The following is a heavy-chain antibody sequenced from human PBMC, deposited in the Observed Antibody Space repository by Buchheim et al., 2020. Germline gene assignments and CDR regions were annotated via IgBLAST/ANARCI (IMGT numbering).Heavy chain of an antibody. CDR2: ISYDGSNK. CDR3: AKDGWGFGELTQAGYFQH. CDR1: GFTFSSYG. D-gene: IGHD3-10*01. V-gene: IGHV3-30*18. Sequence: QVQLVESGGGVVQPGRSLRLSCAASGFTFSSYGMHWVRQAPGKGLEWVAVISYDGSNKYYADSVKGRFTISRDNSKNTLYLQMNSLRAEDTAVYYCAKDGWGFGELTQAGYFQHWGQGTL. J-gene: IGHJ1*01.